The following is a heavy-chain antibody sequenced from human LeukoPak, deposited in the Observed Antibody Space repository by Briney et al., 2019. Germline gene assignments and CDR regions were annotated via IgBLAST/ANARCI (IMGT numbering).Heavy chain of an antibody. CDR3: ARGKDHYYDSSGYPDYYYYTMDV. D-gene: IGHD3-22*01. J-gene: IGHJ6*02. V-gene: IGHV1-2*02. Sequence: ASLKVSCKASGYTFTGYFMHWVRQAPRQGLEWMGWINPYSGDTNYAQKFQGRVTMTRDTSISTAFMELSRLRSGDTAVYYCARGKDHYYDSSGYPDYYYYTMDVWGQGTTVTVSS. CDR1: GYTFTGYF. CDR2: INPYSGDT.